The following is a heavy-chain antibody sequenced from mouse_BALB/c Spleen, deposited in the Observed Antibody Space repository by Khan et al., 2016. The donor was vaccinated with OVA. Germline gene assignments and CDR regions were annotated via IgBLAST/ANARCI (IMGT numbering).Heavy chain of an antibody. V-gene: IGHV9-4*02. CDR3: ARGGAAYYRNDGGAMEY. J-gene: IGHJ4*01. Sequence: QIQLVQSGPELKKPGETVRISCKASGYTFTTAGIQWVQKMPGKGLKWIGWINTHSGVPKYAEDFKGRFAFSLEISVNTAYLQITNLKNEDTATYVSARGGAAYYRNDGGAMEYWGKGTSVTVSS. D-gene: IGHD2-14*01. CDR1: GYTFTTAG. CDR2: INTHSGVP.